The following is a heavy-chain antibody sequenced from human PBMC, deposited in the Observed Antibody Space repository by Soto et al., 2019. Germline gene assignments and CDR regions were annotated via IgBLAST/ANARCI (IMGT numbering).Heavy chain of an antibody. CDR3: SVYFDDLQEASF. J-gene: IGHJ1*01. D-gene: IGHD2-8*01. V-gene: IGHV1-2*02. CDR1: GYTFTRYS. Sequence: QVQLVQSGAEVKKPGASVKVSCRASGYTFTRYSVHWVRQAPGQGLEWMGWINPNTGGTRFAPKFAGRVPLTTDLSVITVYMAVRSLRSDDTAVFYCSVYFDDLQEASFWVQGTLVTVTS. CDR2: INPNTGGT.